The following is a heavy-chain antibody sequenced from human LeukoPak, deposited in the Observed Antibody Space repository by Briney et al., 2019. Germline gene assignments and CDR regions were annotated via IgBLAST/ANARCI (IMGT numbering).Heavy chain of an antibody. CDR2: ISSSSSYI. J-gene: IGHJ4*02. CDR1: GFTFSIYT. Sequence: GGSLRLSCAASGFTFSIYTMNWVRQAPGKGLEWVSYISSSSSYIYYADSVRGRFTISRDNVKNSLYLQMNSLRVEDTAVYYCARDRETGDYDLSTASPSADYWGQGTLVTVSS. V-gene: IGHV3-21*01. CDR3: ARDRETGDYDLSTASPSADY. D-gene: IGHD3-9*01.